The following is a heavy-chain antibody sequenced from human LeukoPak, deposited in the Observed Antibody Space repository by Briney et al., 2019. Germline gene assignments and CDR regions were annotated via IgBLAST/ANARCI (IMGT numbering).Heavy chain of an antibody. CDR2: ISGYDGGI. D-gene: IGHD3-10*01. V-gene: IGHV3-23*01. CDR3: ARVSLGTMVRGVIRYYYMDV. J-gene: IGHJ6*03. CDR1: RFTFSILV. Sequence: GGSLRLSCAACRFTFSILVMSCMHHAPERGLVGVSLISGYDGGIQYGDSVKGRFTISRENSKNSVYLQVSSVRADHTSVYYCARVSLGTMVRGVIRYYYMDVWGKGTTVTISS.